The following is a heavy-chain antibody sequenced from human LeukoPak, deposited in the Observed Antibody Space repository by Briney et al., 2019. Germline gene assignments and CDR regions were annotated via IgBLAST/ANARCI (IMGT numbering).Heavy chain of an antibody. CDR3: ARNGVGWGWELRYAFDI. CDR2: IIPIFGTA. J-gene: IGHJ3*02. CDR1: GGTFSSYA. D-gene: IGHD1-26*01. V-gene: IGHV1-69*05. Sequence: ASVKVSCKASGGTFSSYAISWVRQAPGQGLEWMGGIIPIFGTANYAQKFQGRVTITTDESTSTAYMELSSLRSEDTAVYYCARNGVGWGWELRYAFDIWGQGTMVTVSS.